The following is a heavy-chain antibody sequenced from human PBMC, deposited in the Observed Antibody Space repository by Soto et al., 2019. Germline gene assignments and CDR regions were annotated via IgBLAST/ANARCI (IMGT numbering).Heavy chain of an antibody. CDR1: GYTFTSYD. J-gene: IGHJ4*02. CDR2: MNPNSGNT. V-gene: IGHV1-8*01. CDR3: ARTLYGDNVDY. D-gene: IGHD4-17*01. Sequence: QVQLMQSGAEVKKPGASVKVSCKASGYTFTSYDINWVRQATGQGLEWMRWMNPNSGNTGYAQKFQGRVTMNSNTSTSTAYMELSSLRSDDTAVYYCARTLYGDNVDYWGQVTLAAVSS.